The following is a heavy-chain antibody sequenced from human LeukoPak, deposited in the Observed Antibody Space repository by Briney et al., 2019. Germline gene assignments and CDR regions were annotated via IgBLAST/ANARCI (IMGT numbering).Heavy chain of an antibody. CDR3: ARDQGYCSGGSCYSWVY. CDR2: INPNSGGT. D-gene: IGHD2-15*01. Sequence: ASVKVSCKASGYTFTGYYMHWVRHAPGQGLEWMGRINPNSGGTNYAQKFQGRVTITRDTSISTAYMELSRLRSDDTAVYYCARDQGYCSGGSCYSWVYWGQGTLVTVSS. V-gene: IGHV1-2*06. J-gene: IGHJ4*02. CDR1: GYTFTGYY.